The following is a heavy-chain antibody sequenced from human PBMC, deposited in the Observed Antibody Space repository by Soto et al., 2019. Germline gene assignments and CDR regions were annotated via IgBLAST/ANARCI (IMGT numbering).Heavy chain of an antibody. D-gene: IGHD6-13*01. CDR2: IYYSGST. CDR3: ARGVDSISSFDY. V-gene: IGHV4-59*01. Sequence: SETLSLPCTVSGGSISSYYWRWIRKPPGKGLEWIGYIYYSGSTDYNPSLKSRVTISVDTSKNQFSLKLSSVTAADTAVYYWARGVDSISSFDYWGQGTLVTVFS. J-gene: IGHJ4*02. CDR1: GGSISSYY.